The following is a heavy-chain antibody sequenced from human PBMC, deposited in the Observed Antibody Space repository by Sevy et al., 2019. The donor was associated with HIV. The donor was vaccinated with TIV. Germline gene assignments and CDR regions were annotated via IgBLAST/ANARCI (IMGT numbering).Heavy chain of an antibody. CDR3: ANRAGPIFDN. CDR1: GFAFSNYY. J-gene: IGHJ4*02. Sequence: GGSLRLSCVVSGFAFSNYYMSWVSQAPGKGLEWVSVISDSGGYTSYTDSVKGRFTNSRDNSKNTLYLQMNSLRVEDTAIYYCANRAGPIFDNWGQGTLVTVSS. V-gene: IGHV3-23*01. CDR2: ISDSGGYT. D-gene: IGHD6-19*01.